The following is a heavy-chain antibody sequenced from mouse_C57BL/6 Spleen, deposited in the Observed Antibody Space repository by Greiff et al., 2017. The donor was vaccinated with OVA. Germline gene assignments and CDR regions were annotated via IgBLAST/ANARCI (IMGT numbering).Heavy chain of an antibody. CDR3: ARSEDYGSSYDYAMDY. CDR2: IYPRSGNT. Sequence: QVQLQQSGAELARPGASVKLSCKASGYTFTSYGISWVKQRTGQGLEWIGEIYPRSGNTYYNEKFKGKATLTADKSSSTAYMELRSLTSEDSAVYFCARSEDYGSSYDYAMDYWGQGTAVTVSS. D-gene: IGHD1-1*01. J-gene: IGHJ4*01. V-gene: IGHV1-81*01. CDR1: GYTFTSYG.